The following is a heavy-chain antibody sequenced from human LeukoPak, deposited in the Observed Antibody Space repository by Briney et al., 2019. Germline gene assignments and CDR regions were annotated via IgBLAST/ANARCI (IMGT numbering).Heavy chain of an antibody. CDR2: ISDDGNKK. CDR3: VKDSRHYYLDC. CDR1: GFTFSRYG. D-gene: IGHD3-3*02. Sequence: PGGSLRLSCAASGFTFSRYGMHWVRQAPGKGLEWVAVISDDGNKKYYADSVKGRFTISRDKSKDTVYLQMNSLRAEDTAVYYCVKDSRHYYLDCWGQGTPVTVSS. J-gene: IGHJ4*02. V-gene: IGHV3-30*18.